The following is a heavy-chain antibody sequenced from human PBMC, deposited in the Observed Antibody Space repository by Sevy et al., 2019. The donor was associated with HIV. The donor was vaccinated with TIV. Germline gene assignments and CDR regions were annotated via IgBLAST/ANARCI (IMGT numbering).Heavy chain of an antibody. Sequence: GGSLRLSCAASGFTFSNYNINWVRQSPGKGLEWVSFISTSSGYIYYEDSVKGRFTISRDNAKNSLYLQMNSLRAEDTAVYYCARDKTILEGRYGMDVWGQGTTVTVSS. V-gene: IGHV3-21*06. CDR2: ISTSSGYI. CDR3: ARDKTILEGRYGMDV. J-gene: IGHJ6*02. D-gene: IGHD3-3*01. CDR1: GFTFSNYN.